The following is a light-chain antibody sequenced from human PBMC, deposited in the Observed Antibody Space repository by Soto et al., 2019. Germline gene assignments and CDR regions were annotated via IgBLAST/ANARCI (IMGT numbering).Light chain of an antibody. CDR3: QYYGSSPRQ. Sequence: VLTQPPGTLSLSPGEGATLSCRASQRLDGNLLAWYQQKPGRAPRLLMFGASSRATGVPDRFSGSGCGTDFTLTISRLEPEDSAVYYCQYYGSSPRQFGQGTKV. V-gene: IGKV3-20*01. J-gene: IGKJ1*01. CDR2: GAS. CDR1: QRLDGNL.